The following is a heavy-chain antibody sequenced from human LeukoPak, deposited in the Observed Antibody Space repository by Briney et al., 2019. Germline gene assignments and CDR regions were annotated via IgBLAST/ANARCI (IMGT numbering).Heavy chain of an antibody. V-gene: IGHV3-21*01. CDR2: ISSSSSNI. J-gene: IGHJ4*02. CDR1: GFTFSSYS. CDR3: ARDPPGAHFDY. D-gene: IGHD7-27*01. Sequence: PGGSLRLSCAASGFTFSSYSMNWVRQAPGKGLEWVSYISSSSSNIFYADSFKGRFTISRDNAQNSLYLQMNSLRVEDTAVYCCARDPPGAHFDYWGQGTLVTVSS.